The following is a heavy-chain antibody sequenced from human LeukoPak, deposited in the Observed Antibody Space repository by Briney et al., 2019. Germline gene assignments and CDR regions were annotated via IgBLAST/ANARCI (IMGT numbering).Heavy chain of an antibody. D-gene: IGHD3-22*01. J-gene: IGHJ4*02. CDR1: GFTFSNAW. Sequence: GGSLRLYCAASGFTFSNAWMNWVRQAPVKLLEWGGRIKSKTDGGTTDYAAPVKGRFTISRDDSKNTLYLQMNSLKTEDTAVYYCTTDPTDYYDSSGYYWGQGTLVTVSS. CDR3: TTDPTDYYDSSGYY. CDR2: IKSKTDGGTT. V-gene: IGHV3-15*01.